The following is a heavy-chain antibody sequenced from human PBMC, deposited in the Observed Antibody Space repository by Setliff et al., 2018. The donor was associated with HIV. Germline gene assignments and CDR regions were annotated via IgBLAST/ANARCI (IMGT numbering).Heavy chain of an antibody. J-gene: IGHJ6*02. CDR3: ARDKVVDGRMEISYYYYGMDV. CDR1: GFTFSSYS. D-gene: IGHD2-15*01. V-gene: IGHV3-21*01. Sequence: GGSLRLSCAASGFTFSSYSMNWVRQAPGKGLEWVSSISSSSSYIYYADSVKGRFTISRDNAKNSLYLQMNSLRAEDTAVYYCARDKVVDGRMEISYYYYGMDVWGQGTTVTVSS. CDR2: ISSSSSYI.